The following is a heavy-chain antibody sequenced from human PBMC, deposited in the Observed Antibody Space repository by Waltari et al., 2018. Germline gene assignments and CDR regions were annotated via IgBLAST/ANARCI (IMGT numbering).Heavy chain of an antibody. V-gene: IGHV3-30*02. D-gene: IGHD3-10*01. J-gene: IGHJ4*02. CDR3: AKSFDLRSGSGSYYPPSDY. CDR1: GFTFSSYG. CDR2: IRYDGSNK. Sequence: QVQLVESGGGVVQPGGSLRLSCAASGFTFSSYGMHWVRQAPGKGREWVAFIRYDGSNKYYADSVKGRLPISRDNSKNTLYLQMNSLRAEDTAVYYCAKSFDLRSGSGSYYPPSDYWGQGTLVTVSS.